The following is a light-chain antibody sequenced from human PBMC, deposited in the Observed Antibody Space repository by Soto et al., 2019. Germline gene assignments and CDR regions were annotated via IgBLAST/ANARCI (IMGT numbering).Light chain of an antibody. J-gene: IGLJ3*02. CDR3: QVWDISSGHVV. V-gene: IGLV3-21*01. CDR1: NIGSKS. Sequence: SYELTQPPSVSVAPGKTASVAWGGSNIGSKSGHWYQKKSGQAPVLVMYYDSDRPSGIPERFSGSNSGNTATLTISRVEAGDEADYYCQVWDISSGHVVFGGGTKLTVL. CDR2: YDS.